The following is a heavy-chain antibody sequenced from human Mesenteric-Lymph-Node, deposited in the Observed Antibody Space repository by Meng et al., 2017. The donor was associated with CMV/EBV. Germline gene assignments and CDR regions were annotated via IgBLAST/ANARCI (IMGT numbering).Heavy chain of an antibody. CDR2: ITSSSDYI. CDR3: ARDRDGTVVIKHNGFDP. J-gene: IGHJ5*01. CDR1: GFTFSTHS. V-gene: IGHV3-21*01. D-gene: IGHD2-21*01. Sequence: GGSLSLSCAVSGFTFSTHSMNWVRQAQGKGLEWVSSITSSSDYIYYADSVKGRFNISRDNAKNSLYLQMNSLRAEDTAVYYCARDRDGTVVIKHNGFDPWGQGTMVTVSS.